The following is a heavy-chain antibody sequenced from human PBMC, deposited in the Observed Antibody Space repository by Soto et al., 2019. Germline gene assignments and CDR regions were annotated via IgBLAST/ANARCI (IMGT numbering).Heavy chain of an antibody. J-gene: IGHJ3*02. D-gene: IGHD6-13*01. CDR3: ANPGIAAAGTAFDI. CDR1: GFTFSSYA. Sequence: GGSLRLCCAASGFTFSSYARSWVRQAPGKGLEWVSAISGSGGSTYYADSLKGRFTISRDNSKNTLYLQMNSLRAEDTAVYYCANPGIAAAGTAFDIWGQGTMVTVSS. V-gene: IGHV3-23*01. CDR2: ISGSGGST.